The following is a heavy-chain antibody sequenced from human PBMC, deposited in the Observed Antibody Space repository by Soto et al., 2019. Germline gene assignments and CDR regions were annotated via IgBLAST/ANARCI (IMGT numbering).Heavy chain of an antibody. CDR2: IYYSGST. Sequence: NPSETLSLTCTVSGGSISSYYWSWIRQPPGKGLEWIGYIYYSGSTNYNPSLKSRVTISVDTSKNQFSLKLSSVTAADTAVYYCARVRYSSGWYLWGQGTLVTVSS. D-gene: IGHD6-19*01. J-gene: IGHJ5*02. CDR1: GGSISSYY. V-gene: IGHV4-59*01. CDR3: ARVRYSSGWYL.